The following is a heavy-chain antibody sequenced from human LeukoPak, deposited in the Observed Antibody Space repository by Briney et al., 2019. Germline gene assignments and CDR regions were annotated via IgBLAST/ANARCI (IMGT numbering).Heavy chain of an antibody. CDR3: ARAPDKYDHYFDY. CDR2: IIPIFGTA. Sequence: ASVTVSCKASGGTFSSYAISWVRQAPGQGLEGMGRIIPIFGTANYAQKFQGRVTITTDESTSTAYMELSSLRSEDTAVYYCARAPDKYDHYFDYWGQGTLVTVSS. J-gene: IGHJ4*02. D-gene: IGHD3-3*01. V-gene: IGHV1-69*05. CDR1: GGTFSSYA.